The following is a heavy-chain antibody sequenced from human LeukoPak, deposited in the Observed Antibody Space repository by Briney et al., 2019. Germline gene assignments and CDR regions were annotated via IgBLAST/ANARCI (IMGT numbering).Heavy chain of an antibody. CDR3: ARDHGDYVSPGWFDP. Sequence: GASVKVSCKASGYTFTSYAMNWVRQAPGQGLEWMGWINTNTGNPTYAQGFTGRIVFSLDTSVSTAYLQISRLKAEDTAVYYCARDHGDYVSPGWFDPWGQGTLVTVSS. D-gene: IGHD4-17*01. V-gene: IGHV7-4-1*02. CDR1: GYTFTSYA. CDR2: INTNTGNP. J-gene: IGHJ5*02.